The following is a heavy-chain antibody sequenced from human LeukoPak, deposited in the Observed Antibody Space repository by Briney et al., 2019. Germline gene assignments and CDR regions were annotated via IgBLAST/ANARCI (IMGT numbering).Heavy chain of an antibody. Sequence: GRSLRLSCAASGFTFSSYGMHWVRQAPGKGLEWVAIIWYDGSNKYYADSVKGRFTISRDNSKNTLYLQMNSLRAEDTAVYYCARSPGKTDYDCYFDCWGRGTLVTVSS. CDR3: ARSPGKTDYDCYFDC. CDR1: GFTFSSYG. J-gene: IGHJ4*02. CDR2: IWYDGSNK. V-gene: IGHV3-33*01. D-gene: IGHD4-17*01.